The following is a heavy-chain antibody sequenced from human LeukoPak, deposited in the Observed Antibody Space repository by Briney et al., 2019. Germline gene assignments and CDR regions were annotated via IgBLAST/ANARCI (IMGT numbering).Heavy chain of an antibody. CDR1: GYSFTNYW. Sequence: GESLKISCKGSGYSFTNYWIGWVRQMPGKGLEWMGIIYPGYSDTRYRPSFQGHVTISADKSISTAYLQWSSLKASDTAMYYCARSVTTIHYYGMDVWGQGTTVTVSS. D-gene: IGHD4-17*01. CDR2: IYPGYSDT. J-gene: IGHJ6*02. CDR3: ARSVTTIHYYGMDV. V-gene: IGHV5-51*01.